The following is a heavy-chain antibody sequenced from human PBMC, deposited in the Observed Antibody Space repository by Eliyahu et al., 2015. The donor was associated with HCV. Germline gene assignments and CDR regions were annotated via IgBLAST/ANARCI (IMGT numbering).Heavy chain of an antibody. CDR1: GFTFSXSV. Sequence: DVQLVESGGGLVQPGVSQKLSCAASGFTFSXSVMPWVRXASGKGLEWVGHIRSKSNNYATAYGASVKGRFIISRDDSKNTAFLQMNSLKTEDTAVYYCTTSSYDFWSGYYGGGGYSFDYWGQGTLVTVSS. D-gene: IGHD3-3*01. CDR2: IRSKSNNYAT. CDR3: TTSSYDFWSGYYGGGGYSFDY. V-gene: IGHV3-73*02. J-gene: IGHJ4*02.